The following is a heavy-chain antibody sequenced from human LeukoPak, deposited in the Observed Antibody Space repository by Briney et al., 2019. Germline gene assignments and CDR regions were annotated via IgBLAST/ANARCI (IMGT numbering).Heavy chain of an antibody. CDR2: IKQDGSEK. V-gene: IGHV3-7*03. J-gene: IGHJ4*02. CDR1: GFIVSSYW. Sequence: GGSLRLSCAASGFIVSSYWMSWVRQASGKGLEWVANIKQDGSEKYYVDSVKGRFTISRDNAKNSLYLQMNSLRAEDTAVYYCASHPRHDYGDYGLDYWGQGTLVTVSS. D-gene: IGHD4-17*01. CDR3: ASHPRHDYGDYGLDY.